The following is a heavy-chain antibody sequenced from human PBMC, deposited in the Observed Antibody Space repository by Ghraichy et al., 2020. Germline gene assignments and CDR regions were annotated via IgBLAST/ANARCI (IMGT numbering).Heavy chain of an antibody. CDR2: IRRKVNSYQT. CDR3: TRQVGPIGYNWFDP. D-gene: IGHD1-26*01. V-gene: IGHV3-73*01. CDR1: GFTFSDYA. J-gene: IGHJ5*02. Sequence: GGSLRLSCAASGFTFSDYAMHWVRQASGKGLEWVGRIRRKVNSYQTTYAASVKGRFTISRDDSENTAYLQMNSLKTEDTALYYCTRQVGPIGYNWFDPWGQGTLVTVSS.